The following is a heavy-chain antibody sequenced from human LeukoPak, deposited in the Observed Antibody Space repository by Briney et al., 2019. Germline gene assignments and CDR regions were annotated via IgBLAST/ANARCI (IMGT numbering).Heavy chain of an antibody. V-gene: IGHV3-7*01. CDR3: VREERYGGNYDY. CDR2: IDQDGSEK. D-gene: IGHD1-1*01. CDR1: GFSLSSHW. Sequence: PGGSLRLSWAASGFSLSSHWMSWVRQAPGKGLEWVANIDQDGSEKYYVDSVMGRFTISRDNAQNSPYLQMNSLRAEDTAVYYCVREERYGGNYDYWGQGSLVSVPS. J-gene: IGHJ4*02.